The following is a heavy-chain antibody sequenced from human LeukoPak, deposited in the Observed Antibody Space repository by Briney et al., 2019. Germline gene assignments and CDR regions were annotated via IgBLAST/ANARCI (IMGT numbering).Heavy chain of an antibody. V-gene: IGHV4-4*02. CDR2: VYHSGST. J-gene: IGHJ4*02. Sequence: SETLSLTCAVSGGSISSSSWWNWVRQPPGKGLEWIGEVYHSGSTHYNPSLKSRVTISVDKSKNQFSLKLSSVTAADTAVYYCARRDSGWYLDYWGQGTLVTVSS. CDR3: ARRDSGWYLDY. CDR1: GGSISSSSW. D-gene: IGHD4-17*01.